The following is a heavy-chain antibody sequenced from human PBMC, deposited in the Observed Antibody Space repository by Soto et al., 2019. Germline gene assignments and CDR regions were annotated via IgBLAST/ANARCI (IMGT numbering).Heavy chain of an antibody. V-gene: IGHV4-39*01. Sequence: TCTVSGGSISSSSYYWGWIRQPPGKGLEWIGSIYYSGYTYYNPSLKIRVTISVDTSNNQFSLHLSSVTPDDTAVYYCVRLIGNSWLDSWGQGTPVTVS. CDR2: IYYSGYT. J-gene: IGHJ5*01. CDR3: VRLIGNSWLDS. CDR1: GGSISSSSYY.